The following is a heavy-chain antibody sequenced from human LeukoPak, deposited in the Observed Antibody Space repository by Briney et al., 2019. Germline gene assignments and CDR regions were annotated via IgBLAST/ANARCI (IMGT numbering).Heavy chain of an antibody. J-gene: IGHJ5*01. CDR1: GYTFTSYG. CDR2: ISAYNGNT. D-gene: IGHD3-22*01. Sequence: ASVKVSCKASGYTFTSYGISWVRQAPGQGLEWMGWISAYNGNTNYAQKFQGRVTMTTDTSTSTAYMELRRLRFDDTAIYYCARVFYYDTSGHNWFDSWGQGTLVTVSS. CDR3: ARVFYYDTSGHNWFDS. V-gene: IGHV1-18*01.